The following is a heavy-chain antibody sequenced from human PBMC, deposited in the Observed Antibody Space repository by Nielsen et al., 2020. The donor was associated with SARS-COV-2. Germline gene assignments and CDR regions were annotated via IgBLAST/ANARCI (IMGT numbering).Heavy chain of an antibody. CDR1: GYTFTGYY. D-gene: IGHD2-15*01. Sequence: ASVKVSCKASGYTFTGYYMHWVRQAPGQGLEWMGRINPSGGSTSYAQKFQGRVTMTRDTSTSTVYMDLSSLRSEDTAVYYCARGRRSATLDYWGQGTLVTVSS. V-gene: IGHV1-46*01. CDR2: INPSGGST. CDR3: ARGRRSATLDY. J-gene: IGHJ4*02.